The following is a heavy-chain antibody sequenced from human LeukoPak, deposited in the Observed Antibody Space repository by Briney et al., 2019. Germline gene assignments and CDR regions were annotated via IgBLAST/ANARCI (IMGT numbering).Heavy chain of an antibody. CDR3: ARAVAGTFGYGLGY. CDR2: IYTSGST. J-gene: IGHJ4*02. V-gene: IGHV4-61*02. D-gene: IGHD6-19*01. CDR1: GGSISSGFYY. Sequence: PSETLSLTCTVSGGSISSGFYYWSWIRQPAGKGLEWIGRIYTSGSTNYNPSLKSRVTISVDRSKNQFSLKLSSVTAADTAVYYCARAVAGTFGYGLGYWGQGTLVTVSS.